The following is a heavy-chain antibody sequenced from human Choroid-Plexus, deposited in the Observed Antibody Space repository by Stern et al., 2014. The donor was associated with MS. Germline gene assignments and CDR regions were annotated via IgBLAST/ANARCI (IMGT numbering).Heavy chain of an antibody. CDR1: GFTFGSCG. V-gene: IGHV3-30*18. J-gene: IGHJ5*02. D-gene: IGHD2/OR15-2a*01. CDR2: VSYDGSNE. CDR3: AKDRQYLTYFFDH. Sequence: VQLEESGGGVVQPGRPLRLSCVASGFTFGSCGMHWVRQAPGKGLEWVAGVSYDGSNEYYADSVKGRFTISRDNSQNTLYMQMSSLRPEDTAVYYCAKDRQYLTYFFDHWGQGSLVTVSS.